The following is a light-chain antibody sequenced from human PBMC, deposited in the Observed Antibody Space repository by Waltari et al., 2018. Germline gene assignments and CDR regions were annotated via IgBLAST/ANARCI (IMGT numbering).Light chain of an antibody. CDR2: DAS. J-gene: IGKJ4*01. V-gene: IGKV3-11*01. CDR1: LSVDTS. CDR3: RQRSNWVT. Sequence: EILLTQSPTTLSLSRGERASLSCRASLSVDTSLAWYQQTPGQAPRLLIYDASNRATGIPARFSGSGSGTDFTLSISSLEPEEFAVYYCRQRSNWVTFGGGTKVEIK.